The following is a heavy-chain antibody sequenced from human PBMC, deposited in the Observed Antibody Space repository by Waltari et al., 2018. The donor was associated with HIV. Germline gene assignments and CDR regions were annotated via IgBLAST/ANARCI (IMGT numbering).Heavy chain of an antibody. CDR2: RNLAGTER. Sequence: EVQLVASGGGWVQQGGSLSLTCEASGFTCTFYWLRWVSQAPGKGLEWVANRNLAGTERHYVDSVRGRVTMSRDNGKTSVFLQMNSLTVEDTAVYYCATTHGSGDYDNDFDYWGQGTLV. J-gene: IGHJ4*02. CDR3: ATTHGSGDYDNDFDY. V-gene: IGHV3-7*01. D-gene: IGHD3-10*01. CDR1: GFTCTFYW.